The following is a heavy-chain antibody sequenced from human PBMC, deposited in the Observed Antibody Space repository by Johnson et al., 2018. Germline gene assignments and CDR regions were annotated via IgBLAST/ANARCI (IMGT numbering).Heavy chain of an antibody. CDR2: IRSSSRYI. Sequence: VQLVQSGGGLVKPGGSLRLSCAASGFTFSSYSMNWVRQAPGKGLEWVSSIRSSSRYINYADSLKGRFTISRDNAKNPLYLQMNSLRAEDTAVYYCARSQSAYYGDYVGAEYFQHWGQGTLVTVSS. J-gene: IGHJ1*01. CDR3: ARSQSAYYGDYVGAEYFQH. D-gene: IGHD4-17*01. V-gene: IGHV3-21*01. CDR1: GFTFSSYS.